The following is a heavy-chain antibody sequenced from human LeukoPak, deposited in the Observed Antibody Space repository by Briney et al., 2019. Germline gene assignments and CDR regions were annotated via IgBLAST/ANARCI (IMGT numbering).Heavy chain of an antibody. CDR2: ISSSATST. CDR3: PTSPVGSACGQNPYYSLFDS. Sequence: GGSLRLSCAVSGFTFTSYALSWVRQAPGKGLEWVSKISSSATSTYYADSVKGRFTISRDNSKNTLYLHMNSLRADDTAVFYCPTSPVGSACGQNPYYSLFDSWGQGTLVTVSS. D-gene: IGHD2-21*01. J-gene: IGHJ4*02. CDR1: GFTFTSYA. V-gene: IGHV3-23*01.